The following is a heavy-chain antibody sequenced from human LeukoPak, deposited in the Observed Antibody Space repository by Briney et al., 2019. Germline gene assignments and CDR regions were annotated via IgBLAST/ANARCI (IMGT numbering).Heavy chain of an antibody. Sequence: SETLSLTCAVCGGSFSGYYWSWIRQPPGKGLEWIGEINHSGSTNYNPSLKSRVTISVDTSKNQFSLKLSSVTAADTAVYYCARRMYYYDSSGSRRPGSFDYWGQGTLVTVSS. J-gene: IGHJ4*02. CDR2: INHSGST. CDR3: ARRMYYYDSSGSRRPGSFDY. CDR1: GGSFSGYY. D-gene: IGHD3-22*01. V-gene: IGHV4-34*01.